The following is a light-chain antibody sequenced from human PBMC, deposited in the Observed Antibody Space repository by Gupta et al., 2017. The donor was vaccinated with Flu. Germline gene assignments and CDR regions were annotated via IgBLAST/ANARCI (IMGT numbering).Light chain of an antibody. CDR2: EAS. CDR3: KKYHKWPQT. CDR1: QSISSN. Sequence: PATLSLSPGERATLSCRASQSISSNLDWYQQKPGQATRRLILEASTRVTGSPARFSGRGSGTEFTLTISSLQSEDFAVYYGKKYHKWPQTFGQGTKLELK. V-gene: IGKV3-15*01. J-gene: IGKJ2*01.